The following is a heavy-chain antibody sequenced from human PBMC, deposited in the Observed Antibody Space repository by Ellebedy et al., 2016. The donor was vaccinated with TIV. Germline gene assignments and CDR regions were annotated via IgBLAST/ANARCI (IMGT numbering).Heavy chain of an antibody. CDR1: GYTFTDYF. V-gene: IGHV1-2*02. J-gene: IGHJ4*02. CDR2: INPNSGGT. CDR3: ARGSFYDWRVAGY. D-gene: IGHD3-3*01. Sequence: ASVKVSCKASGYTFTDYFMYSVRQAPGQGLEWMGWINPNSGGTNYAQKFQGRVTMTRDTSISTAYMGLSRLRSDDTAVYYCARGSFYDWRVAGYWGQGTLVTVSS.